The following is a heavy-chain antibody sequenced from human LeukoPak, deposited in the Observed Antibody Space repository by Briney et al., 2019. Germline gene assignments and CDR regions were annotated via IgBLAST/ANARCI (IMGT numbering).Heavy chain of an antibody. D-gene: IGHD6-6*01. J-gene: IGHJ4*02. CDR2: ITGSGGTR. Sequence: PGGSLRISCAASGFSFSSYEMNWVRQAPGKGLEWLSYITGSGGTRSYADPVKGRFTISRDNAKNSVFLQMNSLRAEDTAVYYRARGSVLIDHWGQGTLVTVSS. V-gene: IGHV3-48*03. CDR3: ARGSVLIDH. CDR1: GFSFSSYE.